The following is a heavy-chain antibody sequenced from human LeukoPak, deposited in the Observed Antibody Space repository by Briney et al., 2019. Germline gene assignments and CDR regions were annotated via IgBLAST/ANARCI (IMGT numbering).Heavy chain of an antibody. V-gene: IGHV1-2*02. CDR2: INPNSGGT. CDR3: ARERYSGSYYFDS. J-gene: IGHJ4*02. Sequence: ASVKVSCKASGYTFTGYYMHWVRQAPGQGLEWMGWINPNSGGTSYAQKFQGRVTMTSDTSISTAYMELSRLTSDDTAVYYCARERYSGSYYFDSWGQGTLVTVSS. D-gene: IGHD1-26*01. CDR1: GYTFTGYY.